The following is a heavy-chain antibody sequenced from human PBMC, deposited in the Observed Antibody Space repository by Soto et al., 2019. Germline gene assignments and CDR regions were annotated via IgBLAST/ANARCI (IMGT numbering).Heavy chain of an antibody. Sequence: ASVKVSCKASGYTFTSYGISWVRQAPGQGLEWMGWISAYNGNTNYAQKLQGRVTMTTDTSTSTAYMELRSLRSDDTAVYYCASNCISTSCYSYYYYGMDVWGQGTTVTVSS. CDR1: GYTFTSYG. CDR3: ASNCISTSCYSYYYYGMDV. D-gene: IGHD2-2*02. J-gene: IGHJ6*02. CDR2: ISAYNGNT. V-gene: IGHV1-18*01.